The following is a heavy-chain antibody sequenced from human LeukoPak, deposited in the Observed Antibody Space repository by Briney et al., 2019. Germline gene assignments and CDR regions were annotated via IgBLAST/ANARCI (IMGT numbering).Heavy chain of an antibody. D-gene: IGHD6-13*01. CDR2: INHSGST. CDR3: ARFPAAAGTRLDY. V-gene: IGHV4-34*01. CDR1: GGSSSGYY. J-gene: IGHJ4*02. Sequence: SETLSLTCAVYGGSSSGYYWSWIRQPPGKGLEWIGEINHSGSTNYNPSLKSRVTISVDTSKNQFSLKLSSVTAADTAVYYCARFPAAAGTRLDYWGQGTLVTVSS.